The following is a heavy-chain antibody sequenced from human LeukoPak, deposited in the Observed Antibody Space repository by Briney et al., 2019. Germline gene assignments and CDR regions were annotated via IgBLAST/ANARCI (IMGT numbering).Heavy chain of an antibody. D-gene: IGHD5-18*01. Sequence: SETLSLTCTVSGGSISSGDYYWSWIRQPPGKGLEWIGYIYYSGSTYYNPSLKSRVTISVDTSKNQFSLKLSSVTAADTAVYYCARDVHTAMVGAFDIWGQGTMVTVSS. J-gene: IGHJ3*02. CDR2: IYYSGST. CDR3: ARDVHTAMVGAFDI. CDR1: GGSISSGDYY. V-gene: IGHV4-30-4*08.